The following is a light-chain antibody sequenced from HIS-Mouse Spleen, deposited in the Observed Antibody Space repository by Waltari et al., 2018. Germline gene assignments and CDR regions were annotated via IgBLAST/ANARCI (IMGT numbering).Light chain of an antibody. J-gene: IGLJ3*02. CDR1: NIGRNR. Sequence: SYVLTQPPSVPVAPGQTARITRGGNNIGRNRVHWYQQKPGQAPVLVAYDDTDRPSGIPERFSGSNSGNTATLTISRVEAGDEADYYCQVWDSSSDHRVFGGGTKLTVL. V-gene: IGLV3-21*02. CDR3: QVWDSSSDHRV. CDR2: DDT.